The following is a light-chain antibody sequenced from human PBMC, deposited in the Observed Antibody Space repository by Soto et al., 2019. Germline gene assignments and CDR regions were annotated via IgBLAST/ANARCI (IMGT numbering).Light chain of an antibody. V-gene: IGKV3D-20*01. CDR1: QSVPRDY. CDR2: DAS. CDR3: QQYATSPLT. J-gene: IGKJ5*01. Sequence: ENVLTQSPATLSLSPGERATLSCGASQSVPRDYLAWYQQKPGLAPRLLIYDASTRAIGIPDRFSGSGSGTDFTLTVSRLEPEDFAVYYCQQYATSPLTFGQGTRLEIK.